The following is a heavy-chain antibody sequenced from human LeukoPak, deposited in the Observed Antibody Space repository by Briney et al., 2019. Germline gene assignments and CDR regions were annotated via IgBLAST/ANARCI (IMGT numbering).Heavy chain of an antibody. CDR2: VNLDGSDK. CDR1: GFSFTNHW. CDR3: ARGGSYLSAFDI. D-gene: IGHD1-26*01. Sequence: PGGSLRLSCEGSGFSFTNHWMTWVRQGPRKGLEWVAQVNLDGSDKYYVDSVKGRFTISRDNAKHLVYLQMKSLRVEDTAVYYCARGGSYLSAFDIQGQGTMVTVSS. V-gene: IGHV3-7*04. J-gene: IGHJ3*02.